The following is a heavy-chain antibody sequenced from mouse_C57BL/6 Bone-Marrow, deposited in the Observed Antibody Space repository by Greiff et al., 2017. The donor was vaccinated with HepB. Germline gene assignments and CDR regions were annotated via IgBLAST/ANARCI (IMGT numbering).Heavy chain of an antibody. D-gene: IGHD2-2*01. CDR2: IDPENGDT. V-gene: IGHV14-4*01. J-gene: IGHJ4*01. CDR1: GFNIKDDY. CDR3: TFYYGYDVDYAMDY. Sequence: VQLQQSGAELVRPGASVKLSCTASGFNIKDDYMHWVKQRPEQGLEWIGWIDPENGDTEYASKFQGKATITADTSSNTAYLQLSSLTSEDTAVYYCTFYYGYDVDYAMDYWCQGTSVTVSS.